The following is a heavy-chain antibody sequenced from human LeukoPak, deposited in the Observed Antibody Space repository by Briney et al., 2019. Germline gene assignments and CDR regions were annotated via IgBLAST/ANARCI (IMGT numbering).Heavy chain of an antibody. CDR1: GFTFTGHT. CDR3: AKGPNPFYDFWCCYQ. CDR2: ICGRDDRT. Sequence: QSGGSLRLSCAASGFTFTGHTLTWLRQAPGKGLGWVSIICGRDDRTYYADSVKGGFTISRENYKKTLYPQINRLKGDDPAVYYFAKGPNPFYDFWCCYQWGQGTLVTVSS. V-gene: IGHV3-23*01. J-gene: IGHJ4*02. D-gene: IGHD3-3*01.